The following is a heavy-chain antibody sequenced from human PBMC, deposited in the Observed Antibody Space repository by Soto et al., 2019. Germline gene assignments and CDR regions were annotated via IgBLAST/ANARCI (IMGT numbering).Heavy chain of an antibody. CDR1: GYSFTANS. Sequence: QVHLVQSGAEVKKPGASVRVSCKASGYSFTANSMHWVRQAPGEGLEWMGWINPNNGGTNYARKFQGWVTMTRDTAISTAYRDLTRLKSDDPAVYYCAMQRSGVVYWGQGTLVTVSS. J-gene: IGHJ4*02. CDR2: INPNNGGT. CDR3: AMQRSGVVY. D-gene: IGHD6-25*01. V-gene: IGHV1-2*04.